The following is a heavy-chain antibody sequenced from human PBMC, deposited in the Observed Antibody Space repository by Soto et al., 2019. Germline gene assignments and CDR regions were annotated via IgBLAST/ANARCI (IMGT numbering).Heavy chain of an antibody. V-gene: IGHV3-15*01. Sequence: EVQLVESGGGLVKPGGSLRLSCAASGFTFSNAWMSWVRQAPGKGLEWVGRIKSKTDGGTTDYAAPVKGRFTISRDDSKNTLYLQMNSLKTEDTAVYYCTTVYCSSTSCYFRYYYMDVWGKGTTVTVS. CDR1: GFTFSNAW. J-gene: IGHJ6*03. CDR3: TTVYCSSTSCYFRYYYMDV. CDR2: IKSKTDGGTT. D-gene: IGHD2-2*01.